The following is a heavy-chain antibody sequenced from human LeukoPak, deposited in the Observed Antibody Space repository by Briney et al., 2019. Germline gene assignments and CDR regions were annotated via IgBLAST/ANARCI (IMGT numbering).Heavy chain of an antibody. D-gene: IGHD5-12*01. CDR1: GFTFSSYW. V-gene: IGHV3-74*01. CDR2: INSDGSST. CDR3: ARPGGYVYWYFDL. J-gene: IGHJ2*01. Sequence: GGSLRLSCAASGFTFSSYWMHWVRQAPGKGLVWVSRINSDGSSTSYADSVKGRFTISRDNAKNTLYLQMNSLRAEDTAVYYCARPGGYVYWYFDLWGRGTLVTVSS.